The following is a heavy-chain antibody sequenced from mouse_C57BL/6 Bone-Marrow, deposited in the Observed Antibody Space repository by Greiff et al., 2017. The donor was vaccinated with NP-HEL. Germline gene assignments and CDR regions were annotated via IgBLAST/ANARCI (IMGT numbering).Heavy chain of an antibody. CDR2: ISSGGSYT. CDR1: GFTFSSYG. CDR3: ARHGVGWYFDV. V-gene: IGHV5-6*01. J-gene: IGHJ1*03. Sequence: EVQLVESGGDLVKPGGSLKLSCAASGFTFSSYGMSWVRQTPDKRLEWVATISSGGSYTYYLDSVKGRFTISRDNAKNTLYLQMSSLKSEDTAMYYCARHGVGWYFDVWGTGTTVTVSS. D-gene: IGHD1-3*01.